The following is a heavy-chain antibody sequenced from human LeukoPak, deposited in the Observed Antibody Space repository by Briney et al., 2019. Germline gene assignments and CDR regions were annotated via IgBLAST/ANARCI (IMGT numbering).Heavy chain of an antibody. Sequence: GGSLRLSCAASGFTFSSYGMHWVRQAPGKGLEWVAFMRYDGSNKYYADSVKGRFTISRDNSKNTLYLQMNSLRAEDTAVYYCAKDRYYYGSGSYLYFDYWGQGTLVTVSS. D-gene: IGHD3-10*01. CDR1: GFTFSSYG. J-gene: IGHJ4*02. CDR2: MRYDGSNK. V-gene: IGHV3-30*02. CDR3: AKDRYYYGSGSYLYFDY.